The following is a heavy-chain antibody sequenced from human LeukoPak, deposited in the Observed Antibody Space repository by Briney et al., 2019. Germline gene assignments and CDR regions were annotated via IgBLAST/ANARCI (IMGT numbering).Heavy chain of an antibody. CDR2: INSNGGST. D-gene: IGHD2-2*01. J-gene: IGHJ4*02. CDR3: AKAFSISGLHYFDY. CDR1: GFTFSSYA. Sequence: PGGSLRLSCVASGFTFSSYAMHWVRQTPGKGLEYVSGINSNGGSTHYANSVKGRFTISRDNSKNSLYLQMNSLRAEDTALYYCAKAFSISGLHYFDYWGQGTLVTVSS. V-gene: IGHV3-64*01.